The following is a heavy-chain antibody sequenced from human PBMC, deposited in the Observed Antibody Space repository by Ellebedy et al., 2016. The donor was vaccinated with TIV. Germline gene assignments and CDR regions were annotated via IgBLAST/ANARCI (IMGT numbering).Heavy chain of an antibody. D-gene: IGHD3-10*01. V-gene: IGHV1-69*04. CDR2: IILVLGIP. J-gene: IGHJ4*02. CDR1: GGTFNTYA. CDR3: ARERVTVSRGVEAGNY. Sequence: ASVKVSCKASGGTFNTYAITWVRQAPGQGLEWMGRIILVLGIPTYAQKFQGRVRFTVDKSTGTAYMELDSLKSEDTAVYYCARERVTVSRGVEAGNYWGQGTVVIVSS.